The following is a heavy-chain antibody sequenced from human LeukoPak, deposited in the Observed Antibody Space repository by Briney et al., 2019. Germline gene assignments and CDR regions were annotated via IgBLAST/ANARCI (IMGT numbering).Heavy chain of an antibody. CDR3: ARDLSGSYYPYFDY. Sequence: GASVKVSCKASGYTFTSYGISWVRQAPGQGLEWMRWISAYNGNTNYAQKLQGRVTMTTATSTAYMELRSLRSDDTAVYYCARDLSGSYYPYFDYWGQGTLVTASS. D-gene: IGHD1-26*01. J-gene: IGHJ4*02. CDR1: GYTFTSYG. V-gene: IGHV1-18*01. CDR2: ISAYNGNT.